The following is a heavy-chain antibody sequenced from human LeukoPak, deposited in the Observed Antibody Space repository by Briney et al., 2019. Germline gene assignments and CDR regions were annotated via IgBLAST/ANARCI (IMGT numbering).Heavy chain of an antibody. Sequence: PGGSLRLSCAASGFTFDDYGMSWVRQAPGKGLEWVSGTNWNGGSTGYADSVKGRFTISRDNAKNSLYLQMNSLRAEDTALYYCARTGGSYYYYMDVWGKGTTVTVSS. CDR1: GFTFDDYG. J-gene: IGHJ6*03. CDR3: ARTGGSYYYYMDV. CDR2: TNWNGGST. V-gene: IGHV3-20*04. D-gene: IGHD3-16*01.